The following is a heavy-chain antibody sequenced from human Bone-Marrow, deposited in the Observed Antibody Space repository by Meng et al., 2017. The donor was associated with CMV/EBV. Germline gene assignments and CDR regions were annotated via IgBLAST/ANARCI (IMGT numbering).Heavy chain of an antibody. Sequence: GGSLRLSCAASRFTFSSYEMNRVRQAPGKGLEWVSYISSSGLTIYYADSVRGRFTISRDNAKNSLYLQMNSLRAEDTALYYCARAPQGRIVVVPAATDGMDVWGQGTTVTVSS. CDR2: ISSSGLTI. CDR3: ARAPQGRIVVVPAATDGMDV. J-gene: IGHJ6*02. D-gene: IGHD2-2*01. CDR1: RFTFSSYE. V-gene: IGHV3-48*03.